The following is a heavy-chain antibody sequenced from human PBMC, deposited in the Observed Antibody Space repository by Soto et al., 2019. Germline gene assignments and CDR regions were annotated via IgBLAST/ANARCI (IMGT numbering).Heavy chain of an antibody. CDR2: INPNSGGT. Sequence: ASVKVSCKASGYTFTGYYMHWVRQAPGQGLEWMGWINPNSGGTNYAQKFQYWVTMTRDTSISTAYMELSRLRSDDTAVYYCARQVATPDGAFDIWGQGTMVTVSS. CDR3: ARQVATPDGAFDI. V-gene: IGHV1-2*04. J-gene: IGHJ3*02. CDR1: GYTFTGYY. D-gene: IGHD5-12*01.